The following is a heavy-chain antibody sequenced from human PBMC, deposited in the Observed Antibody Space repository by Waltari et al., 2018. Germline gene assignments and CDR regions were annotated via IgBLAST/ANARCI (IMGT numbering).Heavy chain of an antibody. CDR1: GYTFPSCD. CDR2: MNPNSGNT. J-gene: IGHJ4*02. V-gene: IGHV1-8*01. CDR3: ARGAQYSSGWYGADY. D-gene: IGHD6-19*01. Sequence: QVQLVQSGAEVKKPGASVKVSCKASGYTFPSCDINWLRQAPGQGLEWMGWMNPNSGNTGYAQKFQGRVTMTRNTSISTAYMELSSLRSDDTAVYYCARGAQYSSGWYGADYWGQGTLVTVSS.